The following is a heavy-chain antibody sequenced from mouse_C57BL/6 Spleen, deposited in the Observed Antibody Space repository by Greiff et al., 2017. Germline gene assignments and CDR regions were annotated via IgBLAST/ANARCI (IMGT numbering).Heavy chain of an antibody. Sequence: SGRGILQSSQTLSLTCSFSGFLLSTSGMGVSWIRQPSGKGLEWLAHIYWDDDKRYNPALKSRLTISKDTSRNQVFLKIPSVDTANTATYYCTRRGGSSWYFDVWVTGTTVTVSS. CDR2: IYWDDDK. D-gene: IGHD1-1*01. J-gene: IGHJ1*03. V-gene: IGHV8-12*01. CDR3: TRRGGSSWYFDV. CDR1: GFLLSTSGMG.